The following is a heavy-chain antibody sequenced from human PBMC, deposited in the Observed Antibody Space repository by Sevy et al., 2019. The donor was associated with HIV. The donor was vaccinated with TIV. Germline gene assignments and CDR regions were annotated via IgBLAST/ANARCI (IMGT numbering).Heavy chain of an antibody. D-gene: IGHD6-25*01. CDR3: TTITNSGSTGPREFDY. CDR2: IKSKADGGTT. J-gene: IGHJ4*02. Sequence: GGSLRLSCAASGFSLNNAWMSWVRQAPGKGLEWVGRIKSKADGGTTDYAAPVKGRFTISRDDSKNTLYLQMNRLKTEDTAIYYCTTITNSGSTGPREFDYWGQGSLVTVSS. V-gene: IGHV3-15*01. CDR1: GFSLNNAW.